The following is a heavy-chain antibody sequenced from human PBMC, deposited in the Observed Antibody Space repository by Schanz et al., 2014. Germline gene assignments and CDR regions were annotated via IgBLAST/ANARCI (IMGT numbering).Heavy chain of an antibody. V-gene: IGHV3-30*02. D-gene: IGHD3-10*01. CDR3: AKVGLYYYGSGFDY. J-gene: IGHJ4*02. CDR2: IRYDGSNK. Sequence: QVQLVESGGGVVQPGGSLRLSCAASGFTFSSYGMHWVRQAPGKGLEWVAFIRYDGSNKYYADSVKGRFTISRDNSKXTLYLQMNSLRAXXXXXXYCAKVGLYYYGSGFDYWGQGTLVTVSS. CDR1: GFTFSSYG.